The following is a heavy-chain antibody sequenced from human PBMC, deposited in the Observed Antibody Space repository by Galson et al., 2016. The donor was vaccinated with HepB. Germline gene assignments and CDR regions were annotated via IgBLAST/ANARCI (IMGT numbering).Heavy chain of an antibody. CDR2: IIPLFGTA. D-gene: IGHD6-13*01. CDR1: GGTFNSYA. Sequence: SVKVSCKASGGTFNSYAISWVRQAPGQGLEWMGGIIPLFGTANYAQKFQGRVTITADESTSTVYMEPSSLRFEDTAVYYCARRKFSSSWFDHWGQGTLVTVSS. V-gene: IGHV1-69*13. J-gene: IGHJ5*02. CDR3: ARRKFSSSWFDH.